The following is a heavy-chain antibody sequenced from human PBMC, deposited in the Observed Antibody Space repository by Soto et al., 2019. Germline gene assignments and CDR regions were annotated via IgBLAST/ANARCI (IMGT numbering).Heavy chain of an antibody. CDR3: ARKDRGYGDNRDV. D-gene: IGHD5-12*01. J-gene: IGHJ6*03. CDR1: GGSISRGGYY. Sequence: QVQLQESGPGLVKPSQTLSLTCTVSGGSISRGGYYWSWIRQHPGQGLESIGYIYYSGGTYYNPSHKSRVTLTVDTSENQPSLGLSSVTAADAAVYYCARKDRGYGDNRDVWGKGTTVTVSS. V-gene: IGHV4-31*03. CDR2: IYYSGGT.